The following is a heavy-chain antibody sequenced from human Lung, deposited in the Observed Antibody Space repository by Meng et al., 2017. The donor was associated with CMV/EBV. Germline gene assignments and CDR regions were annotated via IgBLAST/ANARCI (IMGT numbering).Heavy chain of an antibody. D-gene: IGHD1-26*01. Sequence: EVQLVESXXGLVQXGGSLRLSCTVSGFTLRSYWMHWVRQAPGKGLEWVSRIHVDGRSISYADSVKGRFTISKDDARNSLHLQMNSLRVEDTAVYYCARGLEENLGWEMGHWGQGTLVTVSS. CDR1: GFTLRSYW. V-gene: IGHV3-74*01. J-gene: IGHJ4*02. CDR2: IHVDGRSI. CDR3: ARGLEENLGWEMGH.